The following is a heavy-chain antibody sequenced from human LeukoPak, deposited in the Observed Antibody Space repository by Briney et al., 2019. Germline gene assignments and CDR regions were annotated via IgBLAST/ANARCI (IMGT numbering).Heavy chain of an antibody. CDR1: GGSFSGYY. Sequence: SETLSLTXAVYGGSFSGYYWSWIRQPPGKGLEWIGEINHSGSTNYNPSLKSRVTISVDTSKNQFSLKLSSVTAADTAVYYCARGLAGYSGGDDAFDTWGQGTMVTVSS. CDR3: ARGLAGYSGGDDAFDT. CDR2: INHSGST. V-gene: IGHV4-34*01. J-gene: IGHJ3*02. D-gene: IGHD6-19*01.